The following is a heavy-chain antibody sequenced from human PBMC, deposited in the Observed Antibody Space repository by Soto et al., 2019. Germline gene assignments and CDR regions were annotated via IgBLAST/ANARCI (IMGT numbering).Heavy chain of an antibody. Sequence: QVQLVESGGGVVQPGRSLRLSCAASRFTFSSYGMDWVRQAPGKGLEWVAVIWYDGSNKYYADSVKGRFTISRDNSKNTLYLQMNSLRAEDTAVYYCAREGKDIVATIRPYYFDYWGQGTLVTVSS. V-gene: IGHV3-33*01. J-gene: IGHJ4*02. CDR1: RFTFSSYG. CDR2: IWYDGSNK. D-gene: IGHD5-12*01. CDR3: AREGKDIVATIRPYYFDY.